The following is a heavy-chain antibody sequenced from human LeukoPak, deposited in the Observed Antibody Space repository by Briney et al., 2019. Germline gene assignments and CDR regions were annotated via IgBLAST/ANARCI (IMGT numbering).Heavy chain of an antibody. D-gene: IGHD5-18*01. CDR1: GYSISSGYY. J-gene: IGHJ4*02. CDR3: ARLRGYSYGQDDTGLDY. Sequence: PSETLSLTCTVSGYSISSGYYWSWIRQPPGKGLEWIGEINHSGSTNYNPSLKSRVTISVDTSKNQFSLKLSSVTAADTAVYYCARLRGYSYGQDDTGLDYWGQGTLVTVSS. V-gene: IGHV4-34*01. CDR2: INHSGST.